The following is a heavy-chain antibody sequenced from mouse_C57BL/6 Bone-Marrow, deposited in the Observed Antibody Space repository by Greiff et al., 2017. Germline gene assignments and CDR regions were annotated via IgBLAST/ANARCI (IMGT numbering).Heavy chain of an antibody. V-gene: IGHV1-55*01. Sequence: QVQLQQPGAELVKPGASVKMSCKASGYTFTSYWITWVKQRPGQGLEWIGDIYPGSGSTNYNEKFKSKATLTVDTSSSTAYMQLSNLTSEDSAVYYCARSNSNYWYFDVWGTGTTVTVSS. CDR2: IYPGSGST. J-gene: IGHJ1*03. D-gene: IGHD2-5*01. CDR1: GYTFTSYW. CDR3: ARSNSNYWYFDV.